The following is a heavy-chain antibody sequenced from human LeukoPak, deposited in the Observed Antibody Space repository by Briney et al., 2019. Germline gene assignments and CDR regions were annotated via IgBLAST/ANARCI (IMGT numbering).Heavy chain of an antibody. J-gene: IGHJ4*02. V-gene: IGHV3-7*01. D-gene: IGHD3-10*01. Sequence: GGSLRLSCAASGFTFSSNWMTWVRQAPGKGLEWVANIEEDGSETYYVDSVKGRFIISGDNANKLLSLQMNSLRVEDTAVYYCARATRQGSYSFGSGTYYGLSAWGQGTLVTVSS. CDR2: IEEDGSET. CDR3: ARATRQGSYSFGSGTYYGLSA. CDR1: GFTFSSNW.